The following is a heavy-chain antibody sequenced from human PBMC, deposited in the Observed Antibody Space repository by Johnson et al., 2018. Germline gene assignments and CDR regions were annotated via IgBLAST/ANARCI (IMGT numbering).Heavy chain of an antibody. CDR2: ISSSSSYI. Sequence: VQLVESGGGLVKPGGSLRLSCAASGFTFSSYSMNWVRQAPGKGLEWVSSISSSSSYIYYADSVKGRFTISRDNAKNSLYLQMNSLRAEDTAVYYCARDTQGSGSHPISAFDIWGQGTMVTVSS. J-gene: IGHJ3*02. CDR1: GFTFSSYS. D-gene: IGHD3-10*01. CDR3: ARDTQGSGSHPISAFDI. V-gene: IGHV3-21*01.